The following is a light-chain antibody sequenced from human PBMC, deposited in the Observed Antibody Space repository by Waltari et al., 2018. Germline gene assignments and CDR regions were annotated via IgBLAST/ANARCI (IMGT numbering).Light chain of an antibody. J-gene: IGKJ1*01. Sequence: DIVMTQSPDSLAVSLGARATINCKSSQSLLYRSNNKNYLAWYQQKPGQPPKLLIYWASTRESGVPDRFSGGGSGTDFTLTISSLQAEDVAVYYCQQYYSPPLTFGQGTKVEV. CDR1: QSLLYRSNNKNY. CDR2: WAS. CDR3: QQYYSPPLT. V-gene: IGKV4-1*01.